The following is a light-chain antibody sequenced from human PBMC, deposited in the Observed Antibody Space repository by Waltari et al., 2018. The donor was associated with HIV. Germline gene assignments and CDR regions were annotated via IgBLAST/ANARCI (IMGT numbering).Light chain of an antibody. V-gene: IGKV1-12*01. Sequence: DIQMTQSPSSVSASVGDRVTITCRASQGVSNWLAWYQQRPGEAPKLLIYHISTLQTGVPSRFSGSGSGTDFALTIDGLQPEDFTTYYCQQANNFPLTFGGGTKVEI. J-gene: IGKJ4*01. CDR2: HIS. CDR1: QGVSNW. CDR3: QQANNFPLT.